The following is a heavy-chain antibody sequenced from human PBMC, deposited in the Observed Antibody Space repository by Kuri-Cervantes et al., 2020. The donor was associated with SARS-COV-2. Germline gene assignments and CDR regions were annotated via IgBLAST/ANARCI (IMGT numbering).Heavy chain of an antibody. CDR1: GFTVSSNY. CDR3: ARGSAGGRYSNYVLDY. CDR2: IYSGGST. D-gene: IGHD4-11*01. Sequence: GGSLRLSCAASGFTVSSNYMSWVRQAPGKGLEWVSVIYSGGSTYYADSVKGRFTISRDNSKNTLYLQMNSLRAEDTAVYYCARGSAGGRYSNYVLDYWGQGTLVTVSS. J-gene: IGHJ4*02. V-gene: IGHV3-53*01.